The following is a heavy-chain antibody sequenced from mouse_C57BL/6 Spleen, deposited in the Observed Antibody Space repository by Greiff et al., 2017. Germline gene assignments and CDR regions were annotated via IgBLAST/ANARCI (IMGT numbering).Heavy chain of an antibody. CDR1: GFNIKDDY. V-gene: IGHV14-4*01. CDR2: IDPENGDT. Sequence: EVMLVESGAELVRPGASVKLSCTASGFNIKDDYMHWVKQRPEQGLEWIGWIDPENGDTEYASKFQGKATITADTSSNTAYLQLSSLTSEDTAVYYCTTFITTVVRDYWGQGTTLTVSS. CDR3: TTFITTVVRDY. D-gene: IGHD1-1*01. J-gene: IGHJ2*01.